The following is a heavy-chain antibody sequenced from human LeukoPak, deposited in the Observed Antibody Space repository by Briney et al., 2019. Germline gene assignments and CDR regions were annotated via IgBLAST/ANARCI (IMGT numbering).Heavy chain of an antibody. J-gene: IGHJ4*02. V-gene: IGHV3-53*01. Sequence: GGSLRLSCAASGFTVSTNYMSWVRRAPGKGLEWVSVIHSGGSTYYADSVKGRFTISSDNSKNTLYLQMDSLRAEDTAVYYCARGPPQSLDYWGQGTLVTVSS. CDR1: GFTVSTNY. CDR3: ARGPPQSLDY. CDR2: IHSGGST.